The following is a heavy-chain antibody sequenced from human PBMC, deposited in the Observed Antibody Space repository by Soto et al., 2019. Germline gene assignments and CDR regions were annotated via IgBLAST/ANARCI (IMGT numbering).Heavy chain of an antibody. Sequence: QVKLVESGGGLVKPGGSLRLSCAASGFTFSDYYMSWIRQAPGKGLEWVSYIGGSGSHIYYADSMKGRFTISRDNAKNALYLQRNGLRADDTAVYYCGRGGSNWSSRRADYWGQGTLVSVSS. CDR1: GFTFSDYY. D-gene: IGHD1-20*01. CDR3: GRGGSNWSSRRADY. V-gene: IGHV3-11*01. J-gene: IGHJ4*02. CDR2: IGGSGSHI.